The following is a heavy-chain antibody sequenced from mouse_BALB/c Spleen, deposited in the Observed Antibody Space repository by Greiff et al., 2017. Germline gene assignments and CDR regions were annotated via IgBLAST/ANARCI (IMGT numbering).Heavy chain of an antibody. CDR2: ISSGSSTI. CDR1: GFTFSSFG. V-gene: IGHV5-17*02. CDR3: ARSDYCYAMDY. Sequence: EVKLVESGGGLVQPGGSRKLSCAASGFTFSSFGMHWVRQAPEKGLEWVAYISSGSSTIYYADTVKGRFTISRDNPKNTLFLQMTSLRSEDTAMYYCARSDYCYAMDYWGQGTSVTVSS. J-gene: IGHJ4*01.